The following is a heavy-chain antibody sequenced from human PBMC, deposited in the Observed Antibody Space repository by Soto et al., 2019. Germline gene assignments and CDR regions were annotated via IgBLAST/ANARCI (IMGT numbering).Heavy chain of an antibody. V-gene: IGHV3-23*01. CDR1: GFTFSDYA. CDR2: ISGSGAST. CDR3: ARYSAPYFDFYYTVDV. D-gene: IGHD3-9*01. Sequence: EVQLLESGGGLIQPGGSLRLSCAASGFTFSDYAMNWVRRAPGKGLEWVSAISGSGASTYYAASVKGRFTISRDNSKNTLYLRMNSLRAEDTAVYYCARYSAPYFDFYYTVDVWGIGTTVTVSS. J-gene: IGHJ6*03.